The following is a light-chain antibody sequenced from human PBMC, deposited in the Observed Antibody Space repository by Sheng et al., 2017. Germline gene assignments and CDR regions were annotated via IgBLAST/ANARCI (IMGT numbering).Light chain of an antibody. V-gene: IGKV3-15*01. CDR2: TAS. Sequence: EIEMTQSPASLSVSPGERATLSCRASQTVGRKLAWYQQKPGQAPRLLIYTASIRATDTPARFSGSGSGTDFTLTISRLEPEDFAVYYCQQYGGSLFFGGGTKV. CDR3: QQYGGSLF. J-gene: IGKJ4*01. CDR1: QTVGRK.